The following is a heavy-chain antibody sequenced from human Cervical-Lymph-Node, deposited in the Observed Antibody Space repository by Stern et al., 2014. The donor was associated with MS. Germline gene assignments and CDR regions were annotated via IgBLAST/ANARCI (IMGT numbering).Heavy chain of an antibody. CDR1: GYTFVNYA. CDR3: ARIHETGDYGRSDY. D-gene: IGHD4-17*01. CDR2: ISPYNGNT. Sequence: VQLVESGTEVKKPGASVKVSCKASGYTFVNYAISWVRQAPGQGLEWMGLISPYNGNTDYPHKFQGRVTMTTDTSTSTVYMELRSLRSDDTAVYYCARIHETGDYGRSDYWGQGTLVTVSS. J-gene: IGHJ4*02. V-gene: IGHV1-18*01.